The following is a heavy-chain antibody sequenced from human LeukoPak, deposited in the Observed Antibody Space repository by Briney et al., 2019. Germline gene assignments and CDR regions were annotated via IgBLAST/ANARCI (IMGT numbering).Heavy chain of an antibody. V-gene: IGHV3-7*01. Sequence: GGSLRLSCEASGFTFSDHWMSWVRQATGKGLEWVDNIGPDGSFKFYADSLRRRFNISRDTAKNSVFLQLDNLTPGHTAVYYCARSSDVADYWGQGTLVAVSS. D-gene: IGHD3-10*02. CDR2: IGPDGSFK. J-gene: IGHJ4*02. CDR3: ARSSDVADY. CDR1: GFTFSDHW.